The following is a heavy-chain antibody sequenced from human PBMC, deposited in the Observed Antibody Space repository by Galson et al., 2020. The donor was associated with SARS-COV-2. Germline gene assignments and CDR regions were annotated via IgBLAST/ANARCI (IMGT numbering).Heavy chain of an antibody. D-gene: IGHD3-10*01. Sequence: SGPTLVKPTQTLTLTCTFSGFSLSTSGVGVGWIRQPPGKALEWLALIYWDDDKRYSPSLKSRLTISKDTSKNQVVLTMTNMDPVDTATYFCAHRSITMLGGSFDPWGQGTLVTVSS. J-gene: IGHJ5*02. V-gene: IGHV2-5*02. CDR3: AHRSITMLGGSFDP. CDR2: IYWDDDK. CDR1: GFSLSTSGVG.